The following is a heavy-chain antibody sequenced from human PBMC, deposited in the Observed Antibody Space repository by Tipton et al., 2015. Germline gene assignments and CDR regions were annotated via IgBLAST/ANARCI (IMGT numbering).Heavy chain of an antibody. CDR2: IYYSGDM. CDR3: ARARGRHGGLFDS. J-gene: IGHJ4*02. Sequence: TLSLTCSVSSDSISTNRYWGWIRQPPGKGLEWIGSIYYSGDMYYNPSLKSRVAMSVDTSNNHFSLRLTSLTASDTAVYYCARARGRHGGLFDSWGQGILVTVSS. CDR1: SDSISTNRY. D-gene: IGHD4-23*01. V-gene: IGHV4-39*02.